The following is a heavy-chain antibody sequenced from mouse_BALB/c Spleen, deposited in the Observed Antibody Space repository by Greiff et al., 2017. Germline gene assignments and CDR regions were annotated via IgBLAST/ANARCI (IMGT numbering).Heavy chain of an antibody. D-gene: IGHD1-1*01. CDR3: ALYYGSRGAMDY. CDR2: IDPENGNT. J-gene: IGHJ4*01. CDR1: GFNIKDYY. V-gene: IGHV14-1*02. Sequence: VQLQQSGAELVRPGALVKLSCKASGFNIKDYYMHWVKQRPEQGLEWIGWIDPENGNTIYDPKFQGKASITADTSSNTAYLQLSSLTSEDTAVYYCALYYGSRGAMDYWGQGTSVTVSS.